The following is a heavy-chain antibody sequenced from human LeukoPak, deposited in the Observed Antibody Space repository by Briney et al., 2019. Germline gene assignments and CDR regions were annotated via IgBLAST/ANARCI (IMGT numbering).Heavy chain of an antibody. J-gene: IGHJ4*02. Sequence: GGSLRLSCAASGFTLSKAWMSWVRQAPGKGLEWVGRIKSKTDGGTTDYAAPVKGRFTISRDVSENTLYLQMNSLKTEDTAVYYCTTDGDYGSGSPDYWGQGTLVTVSS. CDR1: GFTLSKAW. CDR3: TTDGDYGSGSPDY. D-gene: IGHD3-10*01. CDR2: IKSKTDGGTT. V-gene: IGHV3-15*01.